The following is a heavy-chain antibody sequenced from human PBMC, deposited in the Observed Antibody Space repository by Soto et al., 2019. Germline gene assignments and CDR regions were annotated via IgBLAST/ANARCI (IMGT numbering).Heavy chain of an antibody. CDR1: GGSINGYF. V-gene: IGHV4-4*07. D-gene: IGHD2-8*02. Sequence: SETLSLTCSVSGGSINGYFWSWIRQPAGKGLEWIGRIYSSGNTNNNPSLKSRVTMSVDKSQNQFSLNVYSVTAADTAVYYCARHEGWTGPDQWGQGTLVTVSS. J-gene: IGHJ5*02. CDR2: IYSSGNT. CDR3: ARHEGWTGPDQ.